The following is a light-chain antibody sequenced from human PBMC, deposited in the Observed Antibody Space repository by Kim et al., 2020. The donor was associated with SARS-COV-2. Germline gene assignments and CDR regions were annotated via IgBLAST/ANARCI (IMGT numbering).Light chain of an antibody. J-gene: IGLJ3*02. CDR3: ETWDSNIQV. CDR1: SGDSNYF. V-gene: IGLV4-60*03. Sequence: SSVKLTCTLSSGDSNYFIAWHQQRPGKAPRFLMKVEGSGSYNKGGGVPDRFSGSRSGADRYLIISNLHSEDEADYYCETWDSNIQVFGGGTQLTVL. CDR2: VEGSGSY.